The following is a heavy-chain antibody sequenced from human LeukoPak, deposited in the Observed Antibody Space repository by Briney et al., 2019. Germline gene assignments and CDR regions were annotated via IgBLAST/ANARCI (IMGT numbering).Heavy chain of an antibody. CDR3: ASGTGYCSGGSCPGAFDI. V-gene: IGHV4-59*01. CDR1: GVSISSYY. D-gene: IGHD2-15*01. J-gene: IGHJ3*02. Sequence: SETLSLTCTVSGVSISSYYWSWLRQPPGKGLEWIGYIYYSGSTNYNPSLKSRVTISVDTSKNQFSLKLSSVTAADTAVYYCASGTGYCSGGSCPGAFDIWGQGTMVTVSS. CDR2: IYYSGST.